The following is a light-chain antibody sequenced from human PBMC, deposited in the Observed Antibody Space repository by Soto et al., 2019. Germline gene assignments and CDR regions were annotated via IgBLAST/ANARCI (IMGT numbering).Light chain of an antibody. CDR1: SGHSSYI. CDR3: ETWDSSTHV. V-gene: IGLV4-60*03. J-gene: IGLJ1*01. CDR2: LEGSGSY. Sequence: QSVLTQSSSASASLGSSVKLTCTLSSGHSSYIIAWHQQQPGKAPRYLMKLEGSGSYNKGSGVPDRFSGSSSGADRYLTISNLQSEDEADYYCETWDSSTHVFGTGTKVTVL.